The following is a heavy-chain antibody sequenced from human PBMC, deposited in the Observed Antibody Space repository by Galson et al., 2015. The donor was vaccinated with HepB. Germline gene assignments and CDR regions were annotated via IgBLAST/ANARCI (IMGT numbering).Heavy chain of an antibody. Sequence: SLRLSCAASGFTFSSYGMHWVRQAPGKGLEWVAFIRYDGSNKYYADSVKGRFTISRDNSKNTLYLQMNSLRAEDTAVYYCAKDSRGATQAVQLWFGVDYWGQGTLVTVSS. J-gene: IGHJ4*02. D-gene: IGHD3-10*01. CDR1: GFTFSSYG. CDR3: AKDSRGATQAVQLWFGVDY. V-gene: IGHV3-30*02. CDR2: IRYDGSNK.